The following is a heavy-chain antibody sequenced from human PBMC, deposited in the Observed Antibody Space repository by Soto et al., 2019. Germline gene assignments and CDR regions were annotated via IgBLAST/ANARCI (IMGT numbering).Heavy chain of an antibody. CDR2: IRSKAYGGTT. CDR3: TRVAQQWLGSYLSDY. V-gene: IGHV3-49*03. J-gene: IGHJ4*02. Sequence: GGSLRLSCTASGFTFGDYAMSWFRQAPGKGLEWVGFIRSKAYGGTTEYAASVKGRFTISRDDSKSIAYLQMNSLKTEDTAVYYCTRVAQQWLGSYLSDYWGQGTLVTVSS. D-gene: IGHD6-19*01. CDR1: GFTFGDYA.